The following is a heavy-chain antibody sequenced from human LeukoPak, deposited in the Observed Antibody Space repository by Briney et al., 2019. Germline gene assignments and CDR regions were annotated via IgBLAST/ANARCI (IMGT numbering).Heavy chain of an antibody. D-gene: IGHD3-3*01. CDR1: GYTFISYD. Sequence: ASVKVSCKASGYTFISYDINWVRQATGQGLEWMGWMNPNSGNTAYAQKFQGRVTMTRDTSISTAYVELSRLRSDDTAVYYCARDTSHPAYYDFWSGYYTSLSSYYYYYYMDVWGKGTTVTVSS. CDR2: MNPNSGNT. J-gene: IGHJ6*03. V-gene: IGHV1-8*01. CDR3: ARDTSHPAYYDFWSGYYTSLSSYYYYYYMDV.